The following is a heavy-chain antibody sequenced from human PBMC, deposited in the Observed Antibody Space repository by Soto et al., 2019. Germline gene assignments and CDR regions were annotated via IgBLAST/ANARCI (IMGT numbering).Heavy chain of an antibody. Sequence: SETLSLTCTVSGGSISSGGYYWSWIRQHPGKGLEWIGYIYYSGSTYYNPSLKSRVTISVDTSKNQFSLKLSSVTAADTAVYYCALGYCSGGSCYYYYYMDVWGKGTTVTVSS. CDR1: GGSISSGGYY. CDR2: IYYSGST. J-gene: IGHJ6*03. D-gene: IGHD2-15*01. V-gene: IGHV4-31*03. CDR3: ALGYCSGGSCYYYYYMDV.